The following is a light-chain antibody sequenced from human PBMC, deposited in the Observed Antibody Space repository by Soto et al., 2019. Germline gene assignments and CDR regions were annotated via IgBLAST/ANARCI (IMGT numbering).Light chain of an antibody. V-gene: IGKV3-20*01. CDR1: QSVSSSY. CDR3: QQYGSSPWT. Sequence: EIVLTQSPGTLSLSPGERATLSCRASQSVSSSYLARYQQKPGQAPRPLIYGASSRAIGIPDRFSGSGSGTDFTLTISRLEPEDFAVYYCQQYGSSPWTFGQGTRWISN. CDR2: GAS. J-gene: IGKJ1*01.